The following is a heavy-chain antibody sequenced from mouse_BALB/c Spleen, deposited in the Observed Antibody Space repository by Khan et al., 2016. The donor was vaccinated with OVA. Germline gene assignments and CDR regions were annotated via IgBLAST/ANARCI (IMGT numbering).Heavy chain of an antibody. Sequence: QVQLKQSGPGLVAPSQSLSITCTLSGFSFTNYGIHWVRQPPGKGLEWLVVIWRDGSTSYNSALKSRLSISRDNSKSQVFLRMNSLQTDDTAMYYCARQPYFHYYIMDYWGQGTSVIVSS. CDR2: IWRDGST. D-gene: IGHD2-10*01. J-gene: IGHJ4*01. V-gene: IGHV2-6-1*01. CDR3: ARQPYFHYYIMDY. CDR1: GFSFTNYG.